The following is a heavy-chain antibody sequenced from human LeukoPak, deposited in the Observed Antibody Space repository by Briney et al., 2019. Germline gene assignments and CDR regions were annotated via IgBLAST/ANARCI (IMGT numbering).Heavy chain of an antibody. D-gene: IGHD3-22*01. Sequence: SETLSLTCAGYGGSFRGYYWSWIRQPPGKGLEWIGEINDSGSTNYNPSLKSRLTISVDTAKNQFSLKLSSVTAADTAVYYCAMGITMSYWGQGTLVTVSS. V-gene: IGHV4-34*01. CDR1: GGSFRGYY. CDR3: AMGITMSY. J-gene: IGHJ4*02. CDR2: INDSGST.